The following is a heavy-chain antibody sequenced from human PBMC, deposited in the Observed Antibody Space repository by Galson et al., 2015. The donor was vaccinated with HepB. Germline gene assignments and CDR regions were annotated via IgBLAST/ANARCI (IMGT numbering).Heavy chain of an antibody. CDR2: IYPGDSDT. J-gene: IGHJ6*02. CDR1: GYTFTSVS. V-gene: IGHV5-51*01. CDR3: ARLPAKINTRHPRFSYSYGMDV. Sequence: QSGAEVKKPGESLRIPCKGSGYTFTSVSIGWVRQMPGKGLEWMGVIYPGDSDTTYSPSFQGQVTISADKSISTAYLQWSSLKPSDTAMYYCARLPAKINTRHPRFSYSYGMDVWGQGTTVTVSS. D-gene: IGHD2-2*02.